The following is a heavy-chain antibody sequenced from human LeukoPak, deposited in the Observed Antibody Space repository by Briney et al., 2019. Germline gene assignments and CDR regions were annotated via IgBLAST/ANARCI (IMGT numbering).Heavy chain of an antibody. Sequence: PSETLSLTCTVSGGSLSSYYWSWIRQPPGKGLEWIGYIYYSGSTNYNPSLKSRVTLSVDTSKNQFSLKLSSVTAADTAVYYCARESYYYDSSCYPTSDAFDIWGQGTMVTVSS. V-gene: IGHV4-59*01. CDR2: IYYSGST. J-gene: IGHJ3*02. CDR3: ARESYYYDSSCYPTSDAFDI. D-gene: IGHD3-22*01. CDR1: GGSLSSYY.